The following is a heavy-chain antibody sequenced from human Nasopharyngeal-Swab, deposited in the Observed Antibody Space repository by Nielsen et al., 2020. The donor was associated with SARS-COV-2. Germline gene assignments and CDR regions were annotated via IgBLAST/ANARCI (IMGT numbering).Heavy chain of an antibody. D-gene: IGHD3-3*01. CDR2: FDPEDGET. J-gene: IGHJ6*02. Sequence: ASVKVSCKVSGYTLTEFSMHWVRQAPGKGLEGMGGFDPEDGETIYAQKFQGRVTMTEDTSTDTAYMELSSLRSEDTAVYYCATALTIFGADHYYYYYGMDVWGQGTTVTVSS. CDR3: ATALTIFGADHYYYYYGMDV. V-gene: IGHV1-24*01. CDR1: GYTLTEFS.